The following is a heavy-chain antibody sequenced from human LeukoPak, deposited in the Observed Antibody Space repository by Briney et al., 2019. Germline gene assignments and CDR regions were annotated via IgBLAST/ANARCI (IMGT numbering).Heavy chain of an antibody. Sequence: PSETLSLTCAVYGGSFSGYYWSWIRQPPVKGLEWIGEINHSGSTNYNPSLKSRVTISVDTSKNQFSLKLSSVTAADTAVYYCARGIPYSSSWYFDYWGQGTLVTVSS. V-gene: IGHV4-34*01. CDR3: ARGIPYSSSWYFDY. D-gene: IGHD6-13*01. J-gene: IGHJ4*02. CDR1: GGSFSGYY. CDR2: INHSGST.